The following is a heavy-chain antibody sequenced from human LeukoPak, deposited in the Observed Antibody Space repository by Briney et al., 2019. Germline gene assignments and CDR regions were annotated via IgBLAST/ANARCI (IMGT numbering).Heavy chain of an antibody. CDR1: GFTFSDYY. D-gene: IGHD3-22*01. V-gene: IGHV3-11*01. CDR2: ISSSGSTI. J-gene: IGHJ4*02. Sequence: PGGSLRLSCAASGFTFSDYYMSWIRQAPGKGLEWVSYISSSGSTIYYADSVKGRFTISRDNAKNSLYLQMNSLRAEDTALYYCARGYYYDSSGYYPFDYWGQGTLVTVSS. CDR3: ARGYYYDSSGYYPFDY.